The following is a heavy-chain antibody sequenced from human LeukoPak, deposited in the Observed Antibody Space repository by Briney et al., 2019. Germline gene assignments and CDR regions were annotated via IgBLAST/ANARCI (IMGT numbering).Heavy chain of an antibody. CDR3: AKGAGGFSYYNWFDP. Sequence: SETLSLTCTVSGGSISSYYWSWIRQPPGKGLEWIGYIYYSGSTNYNPSLKSRVTISVDTSRNQFSLKLASVTAADTAIYYCAKGAGGFSYYNWFDPWGQGTLVTVSS. J-gene: IGHJ5*02. V-gene: IGHV4-59*12. CDR2: IYYSGST. D-gene: IGHD5-18*01. CDR1: GGSISSYY.